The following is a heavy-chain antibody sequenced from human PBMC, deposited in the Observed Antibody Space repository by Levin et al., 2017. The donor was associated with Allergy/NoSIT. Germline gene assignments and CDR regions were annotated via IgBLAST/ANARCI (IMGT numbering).Heavy chain of an antibody. D-gene: IGHD6-13*01. CDR3: ARERRQQLAHNWFDP. CDR1: GFTFSSYW. J-gene: IGHJ5*02. Sequence: GESLKISCAASGFTFSSYWMHWVRQAPGKGLVWVSRINSDGSSTSYADSVKGRFTISRDNAKNTLYLQMNSLRAEDTAVYYCARERRQQLAHNWFDPWGQGTLVTVSS. CDR2: INSDGSST. V-gene: IGHV3-74*01.